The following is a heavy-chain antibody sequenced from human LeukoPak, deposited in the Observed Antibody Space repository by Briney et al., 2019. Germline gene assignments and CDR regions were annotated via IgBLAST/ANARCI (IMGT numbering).Heavy chain of an antibody. CDR1: GGSISSSSYY. CDR3: TREIPYCSSTSCYSGLVD. V-gene: IGHV4-39*07. CDR2: IYYSGST. Sequence: SETLSLTCTVSGGSISSSSYYWGWIRQPPGKGLEWIGSIYYSGSTNYNPSLKSRVTISVDTSKNQFSLKLSSVTAADTAVYYCTREIPYCSSTSCYSGLVDWGQGTLVTVSS. J-gene: IGHJ4*02. D-gene: IGHD2-2*01.